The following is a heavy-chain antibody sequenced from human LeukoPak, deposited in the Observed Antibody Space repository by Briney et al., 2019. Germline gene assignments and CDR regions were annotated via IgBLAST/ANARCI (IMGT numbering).Heavy chain of an antibody. V-gene: IGHV3-21*01. D-gene: IGHD3-9*01. J-gene: IGHJ3*02. CDR3: ARQVLRYFDWQGIDI. Sequence: GGSLRLSCAASGFTFSSYSMNWVRQAPGKGLEWVSSISSSSSYIYYADSVKGRFTISRDNAENSLYLQMNSLRAEDTAVYYCARQVLRYFDWQGIDIWGQGTMVTVSS. CDR2: ISSSSSYI. CDR1: GFTFSSYS.